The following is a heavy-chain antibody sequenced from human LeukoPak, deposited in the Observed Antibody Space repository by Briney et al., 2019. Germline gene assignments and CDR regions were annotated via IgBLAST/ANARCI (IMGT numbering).Heavy chain of an antibody. V-gene: IGHV3-30*04. CDR2: ISYDGSNK. Sequence: PGRSLRLSCAASGFTFTTFTMHWLRQAPGKGLEWVAVISYDGSNKNRADSVKGRFTISRDNSKNTLYLQMSTLRAEDSAVYYCARGLELERRGGWFDRWGQGTLVTVSS. J-gene: IGHJ5*02. CDR3: ARGLELERRGGWFDR. CDR1: GFTFTTFT. D-gene: IGHD1-1*01.